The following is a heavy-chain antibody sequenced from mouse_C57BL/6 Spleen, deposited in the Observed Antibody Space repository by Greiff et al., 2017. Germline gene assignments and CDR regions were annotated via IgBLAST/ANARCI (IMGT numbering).Heavy chain of an antibody. CDR2: IDPSDSYT. V-gene: IGHV1-59*01. D-gene: IGHD3-2*02. CDR1: GYTFTSYW. J-gene: IGHJ3*01. Sequence: QVQLKQPGAELVRPGTSVTLSCKASGYTFTSYWMHWVKQRPGQGLEWIGVIDPSDSYTNYNQKFKGKATLTVDTSSSTAYMQLSSLTSEDSAVYYFARKVNDSSGLYWGQGTLVTVSA. CDR3: ARKVNDSSGLY.